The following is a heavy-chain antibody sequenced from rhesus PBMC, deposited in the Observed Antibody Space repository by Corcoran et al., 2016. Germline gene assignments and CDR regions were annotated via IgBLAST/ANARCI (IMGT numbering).Heavy chain of an antibody. CDR3: ARVGYNFWSGYYSYAFDF. V-gene: IGHV4-169*01. J-gene: IGHJ3*01. CDR2: IDGSGSST. D-gene: IGHD3-3*01. Sequence: QLQLQESGPGLVKPSETLSLTCAVSGGSISSSYWSWIRQAPGKGLEWIGGIDGSGSSTNYNPSLKSRVTLSVDTSKNQLSLKLSSVTAADTAVYYCARVGYNFWSGYYSYAFDFWGQGLRVTVSS. CDR1: GGSISSSY.